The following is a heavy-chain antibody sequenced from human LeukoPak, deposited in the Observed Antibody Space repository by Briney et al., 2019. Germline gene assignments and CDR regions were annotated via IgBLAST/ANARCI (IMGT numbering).Heavy chain of an antibody. V-gene: IGHV4-39*01. J-gene: IGHJ5*02. CDR1: GDSISSSPYY. Sequence: TSETLSLTCAVSGDSISSSPYYWGWIRQPPGKGLECIGCISHSGRTYYNPSLKSRVSISGDTSKNQFSLKLSSVTAADTAVYYCARHKVVFPFDPWGPGTLVTVSS. CDR2: ISHSGRT. D-gene: IGHD2-21*01. CDR3: ARHKVVFPFDP.